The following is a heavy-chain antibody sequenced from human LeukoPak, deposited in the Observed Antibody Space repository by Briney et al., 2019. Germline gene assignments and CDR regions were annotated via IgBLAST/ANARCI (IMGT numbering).Heavy chain of an antibody. CDR3: ARDLPSGWYYFDY. J-gene: IGHJ4*02. D-gene: IGHD6-19*01. Sequence: GGSLRLSCAAFGFTFSSYSMNWVRQAPGKGLEWVSYISSSSSTIYYADSVKGRFTISRDNAKNSLYLQMNSLRAEDTAVYYCARDLPSGWYYFDYWGQGTLVTVSS. V-gene: IGHV3-48*04. CDR2: ISSSSSTI. CDR1: GFTFSSYS.